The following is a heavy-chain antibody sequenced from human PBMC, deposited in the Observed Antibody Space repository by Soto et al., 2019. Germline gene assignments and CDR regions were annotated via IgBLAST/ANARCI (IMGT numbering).Heavy chain of an antibody. V-gene: IGHV3-33*01. J-gene: IGHJ4*02. CDR1: GFNFSSYG. CDR3: ARDGDVNTGFGKDY. CDR2: IWHDGGNK. Sequence: GGSLRLSCAAPGFNFSSYGMHWVRQAPGKGLEWVAFIWHDGGNKFYAESVKGRFTISRDNSKNTLYLQMTSLSAEDTAMYYCARDGDVNTGFGKDYWGQGTLVTVSS. D-gene: IGHD3-16*01.